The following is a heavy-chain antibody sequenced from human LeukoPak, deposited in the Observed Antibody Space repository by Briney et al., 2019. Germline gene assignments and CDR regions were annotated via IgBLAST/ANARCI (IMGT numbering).Heavy chain of an antibody. J-gene: IGHJ4*02. Sequence: PGGSLRLSCAASGFTFSSYSMNWVRQAPGKGLEWVSSISSSSSSYIYYADSVKGRFTISRDNSKNTLYLQMISLRLEDTAVYYCAREEVATVYFDYWGQGTLVTVSS. V-gene: IGHV3-21*01. CDR3: AREEVATVYFDY. CDR1: GFTFSSYS. CDR2: ISSSSSSYI. D-gene: IGHD4-17*01.